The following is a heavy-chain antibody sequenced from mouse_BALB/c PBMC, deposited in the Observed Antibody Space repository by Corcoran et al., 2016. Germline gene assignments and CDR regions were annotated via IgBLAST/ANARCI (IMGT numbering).Heavy chain of an antibody. CDR1: GFNIKDTY. CDR2: IDPAHGNT. V-gene: IGHV14-3*02. CDR3: ARSAGSIHWYFDV. J-gene: IGHJ1*01. D-gene: IGHD1-1*01. Sequence: EVQLQQSGAELVKPGASVKLSCTASGFNIKDTYMHGVKQRPEQGLEWSGRIDPAHGNTKYDTKFQGKATITADTSSNTAYLQLSSLTSEDTAVYYCARSAGSIHWYFDVWGAGTTVPVSS.